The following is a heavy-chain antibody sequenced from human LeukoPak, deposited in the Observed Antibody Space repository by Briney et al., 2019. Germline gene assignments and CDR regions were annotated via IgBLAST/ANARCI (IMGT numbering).Heavy chain of an antibody. V-gene: IGHV3-23*01. CDR3: AKYGSSSWSYFDY. D-gene: IGHD6-13*01. Sequence: GGSLRLSCAASGFTFSTYAMSWVRQAPGKGLEWFSVISGSGGNTYYADSVKGRFTISRDNSKNTLYLQMNSLRAEDSAVYYCAKYGSSSWSYFDYWGQGTLVTVSS. CDR1: GFTFSTYA. CDR2: ISGSGGNT. J-gene: IGHJ4*02.